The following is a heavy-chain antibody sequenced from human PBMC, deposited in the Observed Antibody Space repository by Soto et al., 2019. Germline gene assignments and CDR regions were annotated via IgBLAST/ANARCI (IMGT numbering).Heavy chain of an antibody. J-gene: IGHJ3*02. CDR3: ARDYDSGGTTAFDI. CDR1: GFTFSSYE. V-gene: IGHV3-48*03. Sequence: QPGGSLRLSCAASGFTFSSYEMNWVRQAPGKGLEWVSYISSSGSTIYYADSVKGRFTISRDNAKNSLYLQMNSLRAEDTAVYYCARDYDSGGTTAFDIWGQGTMVTVSS. D-gene: IGHD2-15*01. CDR2: ISSSGSTI.